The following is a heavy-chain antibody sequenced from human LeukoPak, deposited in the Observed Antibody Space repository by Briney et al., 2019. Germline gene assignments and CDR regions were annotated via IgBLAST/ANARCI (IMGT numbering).Heavy chain of an antibody. CDR1: GYTFTGYY. Sequence: SVKVSCKASGYTFTGYYMHWVRQAPGQGLEWMGGIIPIFGTANYAQKFQGRVTITADESTSTAYMELSSLRSEDTAVYYCARKVFGVAPPFDYWGQGTLVTVSS. V-gene: IGHV1-69*13. CDR3: ARKVFGVAPPFDY. J-gene: IGHJ4*02. CDR2: IIPIFGTA. D-gene: IGHD3-3*01.